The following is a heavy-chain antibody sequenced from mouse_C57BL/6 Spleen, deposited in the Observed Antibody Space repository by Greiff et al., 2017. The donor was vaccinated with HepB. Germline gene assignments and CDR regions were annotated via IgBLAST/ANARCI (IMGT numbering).Heavy chain of an antibody. J-gene: IGHJ4*01. Sequence: EVQLQQSGPVLVKPGASVKMSCKASGYTFTDYYMNWVKQSHGKSLEWIGVINPYNGGTSYNQKFKGKATLTVDKSSSTAYMELNSLTSEDSAVYDCARYYYGSLYAMDYWGQGTSVTVSS. D-gene: IGHD1-1*01. CDR2: INPYNGGT. V-gene: IGHV1-19*01. CDR3: ARYYYGSLYAMDY. CDR1: GYTFTDYY.